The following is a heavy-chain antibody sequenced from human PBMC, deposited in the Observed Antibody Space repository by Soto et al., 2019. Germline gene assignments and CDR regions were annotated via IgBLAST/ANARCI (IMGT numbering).Heavy chain of an antibody. J-gene: IGHJ6*02. V-gene: IGHV3-48*02. CDR3: ARMPTGSSHYYYYGMDV. CDR2: ISSSSSTI. Sequence: EVQLVESGGGLVQPGGSLRLSCAASGFTFSSYSMNWVRQAPGKGLEGVSYISSSSSTIYYADSVKGRFTISRDNAKNSLYLQMNSLRDEDTAVYYCARMPTGSSHYYYYGMDVWGQGTTVTVSS. CDR1: GFTFSSYS. D-gene: IGHD1-1*01.